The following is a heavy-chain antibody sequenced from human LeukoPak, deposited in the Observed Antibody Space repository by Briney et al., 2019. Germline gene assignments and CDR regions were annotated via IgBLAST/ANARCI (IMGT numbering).Heavy chain of an antibody. J-gene: IGHJ6*03. D-gene: IGHD3-22*01. CDR3: ARSYYYDGGYYYYYMDV. CDR1: GGTFSSYA. V-gene: IGHV1-69*13. Sequence: SVKVSCKASGGTFSSYAISWVRQAPGQGLEWTGGIIPIFGTANYAQKFQGRVTITADESTSTAYMELSSLRSEDTAVYYCARSYYYDGGYYYYYMDVWGKGTTVTISS. CDR2: IIPIFGTA.